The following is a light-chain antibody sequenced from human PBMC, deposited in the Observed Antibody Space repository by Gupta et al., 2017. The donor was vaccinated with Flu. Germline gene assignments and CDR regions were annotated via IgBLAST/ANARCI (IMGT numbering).Light chain of an antibody. J-gene: IGLJ2*01. CDR2: AAR. CDR1: RLADQY. CDR3: QARDSSNAV. V-gene: IGLV3-1*01. Sequence: SPGQTATITCSGNRLADQYAWWQQQQAGQPPLFVIYAARKRSAVTPGRFSGSYSKNTATLTIGVPHADDEADYCCQARDSSNAVFGGGTKLTVL.